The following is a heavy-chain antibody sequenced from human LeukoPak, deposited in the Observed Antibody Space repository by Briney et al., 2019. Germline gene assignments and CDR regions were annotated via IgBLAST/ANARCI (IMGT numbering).Heavy chain of an antibody. D-gene: IGHD3-16*01. CDR3: AKDKGGGYGNDGFDI. CDR1: GFTFSSYG. V-gene: IGHV3-30*18. Sequence: GGSLRLSCAASGFTFSSYGMHWVRQAPGKGLEWVAVISYDGSNQYYADSVKGRFTISRDNSKNTLYLKMNSLRAEDTAVYYCAKDKGGGYGNDGFDIWGRGTMVTVSS. J-gene: IGHJ3*02. CDR2: ISYDGSNQ.